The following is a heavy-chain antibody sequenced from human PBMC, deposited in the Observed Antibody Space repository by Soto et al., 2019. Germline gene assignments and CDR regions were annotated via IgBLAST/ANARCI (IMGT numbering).Heavy chain of an antibody. J-gene: IGHJ4*02. V-gene: IGHV4-34*01. D-gene: IGHD2-15*01. CDR1: GGSFSGFF. CDR3: ARAAVAAGGPFDK. Sequence: SETLSLTCAVSGGSFSGFFWGWIRQPPGKGLEWIGEVNHGGSTNYNPSLKSRVTISSDTSKNHFSLTLRSVTAADTAVYYCARAAVAAGGPFDKWGQGALVTVSS. CDR2: VNHGGST.